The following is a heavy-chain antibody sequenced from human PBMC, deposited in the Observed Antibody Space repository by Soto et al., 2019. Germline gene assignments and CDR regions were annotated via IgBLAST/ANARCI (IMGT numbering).Heavy chain of an antibody. D-gene: IGHD1-26*01. CDR3: ARQRPTDGRWEFANYYGMDV. J-gene: IGHJ6*02. V-gene: IGHV4-34*12. Sequence: SETLSLTCAVYGGSFSAYYWSWVRQPPGKGLEWIGEIIHSESTKYNPSLKSRVTISVDTSENQFSLKLSSVTAADTAVYYCARQRPTDGRWEFANYYGMDVWGQGTPVTVSS. CDR2: IIHSEST. CDR1: GGSFSAYY.